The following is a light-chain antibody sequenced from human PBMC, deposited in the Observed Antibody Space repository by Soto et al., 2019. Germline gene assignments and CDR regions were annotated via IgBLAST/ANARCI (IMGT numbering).Light chain of an antibody. V-gene: IGLV2-14*03. CDR2: DVN. J-gene: IGLJ2*01. Sequence: QSALTQPASVSGSPGQSITISCTGTSSDIGAYNFVSWYQQHPGKAPKLMLYDVNIRPSGVSNRFSGSKSGNTASLTISGRQAEDEADYYCTSWTTSPTMIFGGGTKLTVL. CDR3: TSWTTSPTMI. CDR1: SSDIGAYNF.